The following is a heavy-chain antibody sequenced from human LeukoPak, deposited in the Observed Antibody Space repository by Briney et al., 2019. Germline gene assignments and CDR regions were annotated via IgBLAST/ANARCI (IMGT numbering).Heavy chain of an antibody. J-gene: IGHJ4*02. D-gene: IGHD3-22*01. CDR3: ARTGGLYYYERSGYYAFDY. V-gene: IGHV4-39*07. Sequence: SETLSLTCAVSGGSISSSSYYWGWIRQPPGKGLEWIGSIYYSGSTYYNPSLKSRVTISVDTSKNQFSLKLSSVTAADTAVYYCARTGGLYYYERSGYYAFDYWGQGTLVTVSS. CDR2: IYYSGST. CDR1: GGSISSSSYY.